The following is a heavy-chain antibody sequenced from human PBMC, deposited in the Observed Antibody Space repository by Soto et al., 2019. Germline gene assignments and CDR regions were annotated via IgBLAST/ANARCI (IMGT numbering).Heavy chain of an antibody. CDR1: GYTFTSYG. CDR2: ISAYNGNT. D-gene: IGHD3-3*01. Sequence: QVQLVQSGAEVKKPGASVKVSCKASGYTFTSYGISWVRQAPGQGLEWMGWISAYNGNTNYAQKLQGRVTMTTDTSTSKTLMEPGDLRTCGTGVYFCAGGQRSGPRVQFWRCYCPPNYWGQGTLVTVSS. J-gene: IGHJ4*02. CDR3: AGGQRSGPRVQFWRCYCPPNY. V-gene: IGHV1-18*04.